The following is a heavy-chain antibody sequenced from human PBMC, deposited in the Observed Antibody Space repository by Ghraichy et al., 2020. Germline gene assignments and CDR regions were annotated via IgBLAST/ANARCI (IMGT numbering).Heavy chain of an antibody. CDR2: MNPNSGNT. J-gene: IGHJ6*02. Sequence: ASVKVSCKASGYTFTSYDINWVRQATGQGLEWMGWMNPNSGNTGYAQKFQGRVTMTRNTSISTAYMELSSLRSEDTAVYYCASFSDSSSHYYYYGMDVWGQGTTVTVS. CDR3: ASFSDSSSHYYYYGMDV. V-gene: IGHV1-8*01. D-gene: IGHD6-13*01. CDR1: GYTFTSYD.